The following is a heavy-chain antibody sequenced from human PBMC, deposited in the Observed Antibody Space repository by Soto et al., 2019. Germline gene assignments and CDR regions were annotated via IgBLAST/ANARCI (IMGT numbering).Heavy chain of an antibody. CDR1: GFTFSSYW. V-gene: IGHV3-7*01. Sequence: EVQLVESGGGLVQPGGSLRLSCAASGFTFSSYWMTWVRQAPGKGLEWVANIKQDGSEKYYVDSVKGRFTISRDNAKNSLYLQMNSLRAEDTAVYYCASHGCSDSSCHFDYWGQGNLVTVSS. CDR3: ASHGCSDSSCHFDY. D-gene: IGHD2-15*01. J-gene: IGHJ4*02. CDR2: IKQDGSEK.